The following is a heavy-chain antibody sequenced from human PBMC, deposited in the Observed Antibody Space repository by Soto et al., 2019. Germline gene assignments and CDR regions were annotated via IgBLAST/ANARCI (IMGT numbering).Heavy chain of an antibody. V-gene: IGHV3-15*01. CDR2: IKSKTDGGTT. D-gene: IGHD3-16*01. CDR3: TTSSFGLKIFDY. Sequence: AGGSLRLSCAASGFTFSNARMSWVRQAPGKGLEWVGRIKSKTDGGTTDYAAPVKGRFTISRDDSKNTLYLQMNSLKTEDTAVYYCTTSSFGLKIFDYWGQGTLVTVSS. J-gene: IGHJ4*02. CDR1: GFTFSNAR.